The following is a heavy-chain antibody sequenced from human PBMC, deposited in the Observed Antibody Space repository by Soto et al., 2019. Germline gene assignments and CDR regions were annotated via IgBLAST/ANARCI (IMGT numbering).Heavy chain of an antibody. CDR2: INHSGST. CDR3: ARGPRWRGGSFYFDY. J-gene: IGHJ4*02. V-gene: IGHV4-34*01. CDR1: GGSFSGYY. D-gene: IGHD2-15*01. Sequence: QVQLQQWGAGLLKPSETLSLTCAVYGGSFSGYYWSWIRQPPGKGLEWIGEINHSGSTNYNPSLKSRGTISVDTSKTQFSLKLSSVTAADTAVYYCARGPRWRGGSFYFDYWGQGTLVTVSS.